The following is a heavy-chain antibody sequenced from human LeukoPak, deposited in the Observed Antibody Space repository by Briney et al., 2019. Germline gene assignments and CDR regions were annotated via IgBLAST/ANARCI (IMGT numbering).Heavy chain of an antibody. CDR3: TTAPSYYNFNSFDH. J-gene: IGHJ4*02. CDR2: IKSKSDGDSV. D-gene: IGHD1-1*01. V-gene: IGHV3-15*01. Sequence: MAGGSLRLSCSASGLSFSNAWMSWVRQTPGKGLEWIGRIKSKSDGDSVDYAAPVKGRITISRDDWKNTLFLEMTTLKTEDTGVYFCTTAPSYYNFNSFDHWGQRTVVTVSS. CDR1: GLSFSNAW.